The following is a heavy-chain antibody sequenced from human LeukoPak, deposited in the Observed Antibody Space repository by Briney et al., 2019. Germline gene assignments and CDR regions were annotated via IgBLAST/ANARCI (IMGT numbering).Heavy chain of an antibody. V-gene: IGHV3-30*02. J-gene: IGHJ4*02. D-gene: IGHD3-3*01. CDR2: VRYEQSAT. CDR1: GLNFSIYG. CDR3: VKDQGECPGSRCYLRFLEY. Sequence: PGGSLRRAFAAPGLNFSIYGMHWLRQAPGKGLDWVTFVRYEQSATVYADSVQGRFAISRDNSKNTVYLQMNSLRVEDTALYFCVKDQGECPGSRCYLRFLEYWGQGTLVIVSS.